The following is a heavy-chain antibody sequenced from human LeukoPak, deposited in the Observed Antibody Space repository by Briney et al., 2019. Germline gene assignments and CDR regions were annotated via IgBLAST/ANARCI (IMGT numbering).Heavy chain of an antibody. D-gene: IGHD1-26*01. V-gene: IGHV1-2*02. CDR2: INPSSGGP. CDR3: ARDSSRGAVDY. J-gene: IGHJ4*02. Sequence: ASVQVSCKASGYTFTDYYMHWVRQAPGQGLEWMGWINPSSGGPNYAQKFPGRATMTRDTSISTAYLELSRLTSDDTAVYYCARDSSRGAVDYWGQGTLVTVSS. CDR1: GYTFTDYY.